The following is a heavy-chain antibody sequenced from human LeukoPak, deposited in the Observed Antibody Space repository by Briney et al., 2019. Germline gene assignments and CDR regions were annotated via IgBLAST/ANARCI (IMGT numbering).Heavy chain of an antibody. CDR3: ARLLSYSSSWY. CDR2: ISYSGST. J-gene: IGHJ4*02. CDR1: GFTFSSYW. Sequence: PGGSLRLSCAASGFTFSSYWMSWVRQPPGKGLEWIGSISYSGSTYYNPSLKSRVTISVDTSKNQFSLKLSSVTAADTAVYYCARLLSYSSSWYWGQGTLVTVSS. V-gene: IGHV4-39*01. D-gene: IGHD6-13*01.